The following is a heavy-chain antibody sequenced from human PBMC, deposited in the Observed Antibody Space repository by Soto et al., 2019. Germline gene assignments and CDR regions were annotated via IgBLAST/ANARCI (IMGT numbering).Heavy chain of an antibody. D-gene: IGHD2-8*01. CDR1: GFTFDSPYSHG. CDR2: ISSNVANT. J-gene: IGHJ4*01. V-gene: IGHV3-23*01. Sequence: GPLLLACSASGFTFDSPYSHGMSWVRQSPGKGPECVSTISSNVANTHYAESVKGRFTISKDASRKTVHLHMNSLRAEDTATYFCVSWVSAHFDYWGHGTQVTVYS. CDR3: VSWVSAHFDY.